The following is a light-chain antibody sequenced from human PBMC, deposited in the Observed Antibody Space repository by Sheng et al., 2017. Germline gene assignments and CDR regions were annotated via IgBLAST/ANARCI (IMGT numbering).Light chain of an antibody. CDR2: DAS. V-gene: IGKV3-15*01. J-gene: IGKJ1*01. CDR1: QSLSTN. Sequence: ETVMTQSPGTLSVSPGERATLSCRASQSLSTNLAWYQQKPGQAPRVLIYDASTRATAIPARFSGSGSGTEFTLTISSLQSEDFAIYYCQQYKNWPRTFGQGTEAGN. CDR3: QQYKNWPRT.